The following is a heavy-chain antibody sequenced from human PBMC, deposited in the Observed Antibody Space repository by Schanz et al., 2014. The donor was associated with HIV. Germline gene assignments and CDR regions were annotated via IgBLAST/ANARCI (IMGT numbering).Heavy chain of an antibody. CDR2: ISYDGTKK. J-gene: IGHJ6*02. V-gene: IGHV3-30*18. Sequence: QVHLVESGGGVVQPGRSLRLSCAASGFTFSSYGMHWVRQAPGKGLEWVAVISYDGTKKHYADSVKGRFTISRDNSKNTLYLQIKSLRPEDTAVYYCAKDGNWYDSRYRGKGNYYYYYGMDVWGQGTTVTVSS. CDR1: GFTFSSYG. D-gene: IGHD3-22*01. CDR3: AKDGNWYDSRYRGKGNYYYYYGMDV.